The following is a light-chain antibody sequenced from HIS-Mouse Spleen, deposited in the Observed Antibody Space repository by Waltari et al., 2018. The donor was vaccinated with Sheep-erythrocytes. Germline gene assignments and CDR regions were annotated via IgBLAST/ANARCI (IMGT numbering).Light chain of an antibody. CDR1: SSDVGRYNL. CDR2: EGS. J-gene: IGLJ3*02. Sequence: QSALTQPASVSGSPGQSITISCTGTSSDVGRYNLVSWYPQHPGKAPKLRIYEGSKRPSGVSNRFSGSKSGNTASLTISGLQAEDEADYYCCSYAGSSTPWVFGGGTKLTVL. V-gene: IGLV2-23*01. CDR3: CSYAGSSTPWV.